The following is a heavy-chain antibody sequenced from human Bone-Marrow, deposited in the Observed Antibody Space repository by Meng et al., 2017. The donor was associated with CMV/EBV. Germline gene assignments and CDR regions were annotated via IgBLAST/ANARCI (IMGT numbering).Heavy chain of an antibody. V-gene: IGHV1-69*13. CDR2: ILPVFGST. CDR1: GGSLSTYG. D-gene: IGHD2-2*03. Sequence: SVKVSCKASGGSLSTYGINWVRQAPGQGLEWMGGILPVFGSTKYAQQFQGRVTLSLDESTGTAYMDLGSLRSDDTAVYFCARVGYCSTSGCEKGGRDIWGQGTTVTVSS. CDR3: ARVGYCSTSGCEKGGRDI. J-gene: IGHJ6*02.